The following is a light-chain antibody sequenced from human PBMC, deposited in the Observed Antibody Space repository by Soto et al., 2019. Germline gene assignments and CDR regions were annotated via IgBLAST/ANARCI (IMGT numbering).Light chain of an antibody. CDR1: QSVRGN. CDR3: QLYYNWHFIT. V-gene: IGKV3-15*01. Sequence: EIDMSESPATLSESPGESAPLSCRASQSVRGNLAWYQQKPGQSPRLLIYGASSRATGIPVRFSGSGSGTRLARTISSLQSEDFAAYYFQLYYNWHFITVGQGTRLEIK. CDR2: GAS. J-gene: IGKJ5*01.